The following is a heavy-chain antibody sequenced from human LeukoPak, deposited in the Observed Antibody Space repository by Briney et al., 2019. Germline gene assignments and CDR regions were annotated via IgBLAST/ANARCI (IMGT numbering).Heavy chain of an antibody. CDR2: INHSGST. CDR1: GGSISSYY. Sequence: PSETLSLTCTVSGGSISSYYWSWIRQPPGKGLEWIGEINHSGSTNYNPSLKSRVTISVDTSKNQFSLKLSSVTAADTAVYYCARGPRSCQTTWGQGTLVTVSS. D-gene: IGHD2-2*01. CDR3: ARGPRSCQTT. V-gene: IGHV4-34*01. J-gene: IGHJ5*02.